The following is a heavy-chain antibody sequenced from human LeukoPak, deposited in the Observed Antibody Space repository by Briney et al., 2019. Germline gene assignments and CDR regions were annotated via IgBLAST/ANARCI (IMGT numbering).Heavy chain of an antibody. V-gene: IGHV4-59*08. CDR2: IYYSGST. J-gene: IGHJ4*02. CDR3: ASTNYYGSGSPLDY. Sequence: SETLSLTCTVSGGSISSYYWSRIRQPPGKGLEWIGYIYYSGSTNYNPSLKSRVTISVDTSKNQFSLKLSSVTVADTAVYYCASTNYYGSGSPLDYWGQGTLVTVSS. D-gene: IGHD3-10*01. CDR1: GGSISSYY.